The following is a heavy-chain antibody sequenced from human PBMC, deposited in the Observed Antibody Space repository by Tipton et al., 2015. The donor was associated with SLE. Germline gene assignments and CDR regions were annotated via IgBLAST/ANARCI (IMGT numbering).Heavy chain of an antibody. CDR2: VYYRGRT. J-gene: IGHJ5*01. D-gene: IGHD6-19*01. Sequence: QVQLVQSGAEVKPSETLSLTCTVSGGSMSSCSGWWGWLRQSPGRGLEWMATVYYRGRTFYNLSLKSRVTISVDTSKNQFSLKLTSVTAADTAAFYCARQVGRDWYRALDSWRQGTLVSVS. V-gene: IGHV4-39*07. CDR3: ARQVGRDWYRALDS. CDR1: GGSMSSCSGW.